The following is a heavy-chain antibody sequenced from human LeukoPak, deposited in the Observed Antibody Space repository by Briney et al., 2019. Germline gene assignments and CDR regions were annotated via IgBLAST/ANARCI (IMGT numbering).Heavy chain of an antibody. D-gene: IGHD3-22*01. CDR3: ARDLFITMIEVYYGMDV. Sequence: GGSLRLSCAASGFTFSSYSMNWVRQAPGKGLEWVSSISSSSSYIYYADSVKGRFTIFRDNAKNSLYLQMNSLRAEDTAVYYCARDLFITMIEVYYGMDVWGQGTTVTVSS. CDR1: GFTFSSYS. CDR2: ISSSSSYI. J-gene: IGHJ6*02. V-gene: IGHV3-21*01.